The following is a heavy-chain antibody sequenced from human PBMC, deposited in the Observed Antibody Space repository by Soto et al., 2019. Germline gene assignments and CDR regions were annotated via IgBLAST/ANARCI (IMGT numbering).Heavy chain of an antibody. Sequence: VQLVESGGGLVQPGRSLRLSCAASGFTFDDYAMHWVRQAPGKGLEWVSGISWNSGSIGYADSVKGRFTISRDNAKNSLYLQMNSLRAEDTALYYCAKGAMEWLYPFDYWGQGTLVTVSS. D-gene: IGHD3-3*01. J-gene: IGHJ4*02. CDR2: ISWNSGSI. CDR1: GFTFDDYA. CDR3: AKGAMEWLYPFDY. V-gene: IGHV3-9*01.